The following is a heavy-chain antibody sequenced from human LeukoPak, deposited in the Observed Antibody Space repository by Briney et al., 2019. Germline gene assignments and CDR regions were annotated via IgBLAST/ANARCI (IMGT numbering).Heavy chain of an antibody. CDR2: LNPDGSRT. V-gene: IGHV3-7*01. CDR3: ARDAYDDSSES. J-gene: IGHJ5*02. Sequence: GGSLRLSCAASGFAFSSYWMTWVRQAPGKGLEWVANLNPDGSRTFYADSVKGRFTISRDNARNSVFPQMNSLRAEDTAFYYCARDAYDDSSESWGQGTLVTVSS. D-gene: IGHD3-3*01. CDR1: GFAFSSYW.